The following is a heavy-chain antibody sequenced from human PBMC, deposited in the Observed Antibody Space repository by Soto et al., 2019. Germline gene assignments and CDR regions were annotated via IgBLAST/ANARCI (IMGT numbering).Heavy chain of an antibody. J-gene: IGHJ4*02. CDR1: GFTFSTYT. V-gene: IGHV3-21*06. Sequence: GGSLRLSCAASGFTFSTYTMNWVRQAPGKGLEWVSSILAGSNYIYYADSVKGRFTSSRDSAKNSLYLHMNSLRSEDTAVYYCAGSGYSPFDYWGQGTLATVSS. CDR2: ILAGSNYI. D-gene: IGHD3-22*01. CDR3: AGSGYSPFDY.